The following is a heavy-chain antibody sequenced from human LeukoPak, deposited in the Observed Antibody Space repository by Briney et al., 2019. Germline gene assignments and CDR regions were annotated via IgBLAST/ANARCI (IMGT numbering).Heavy chain of an antibody. CDR1: GFKFSKYE. V-gene: IGHV3-13*01. CDR3: ASSPAYSNTWYAIDN. J-gene: IGHJ4*02. D-gene: IGHD6-13*01. CDR2: IGTAGDT. Sequence: GGALRLSCAAPGFKFSKYEMPWVRRAAGRGLERVSGIGTAGDTYYAASVKGRFTISRENAKSSLYLQMNSLSAGDTAIYYCASSPAYSNTWYAIDNWGQGTLCTFSS.